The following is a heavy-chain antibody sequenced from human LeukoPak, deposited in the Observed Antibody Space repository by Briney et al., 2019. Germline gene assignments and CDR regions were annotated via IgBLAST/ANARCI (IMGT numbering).Heavy chain of an antibody. CDR3: ARDGTHHSWDY. V-gene: IGHV1-46*01. CDR1: GYTLTELS. Sequence: GASVKVSCKVSGYTLTELSMHWVRQAPGQGLEWMGIIHSGGGSTTYAQKFQGRVTMTRDTSTSTVYMELSSLRSEDTAVYYCARDGTHHSWDYWGQGTLVTVSS. D-gene: IGHD1-1*01. J-gene: IGHJ4*02. CDR2: IHSGGGST.